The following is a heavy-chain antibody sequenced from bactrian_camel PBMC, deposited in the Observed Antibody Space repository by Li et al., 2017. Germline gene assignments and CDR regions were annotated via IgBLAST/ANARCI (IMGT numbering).Heavy chain of an antibody. CDR1: GLTFDDYA. CDR3: ATTFARAAFCPASPGVYRY. J-gene: IGHJ4*01. Sequence: DVQLVESGGGLVQAGESLTLSCTISGLTFDDYAGAWFRQAPGKEREEVANIYTGGGSTYYVGSVKGRFTISQDRAKNAVYLEMNNLKPEDTAMYYCATTFARAAFCPASPGVYRYWGQGTQVTVS. D-gene: IGHD1*01. V-gene: IGHV3S66*01. CDR2: IYTGGGST.